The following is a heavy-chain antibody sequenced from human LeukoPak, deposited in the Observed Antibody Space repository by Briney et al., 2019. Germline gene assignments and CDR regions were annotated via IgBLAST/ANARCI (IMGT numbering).Heavy chain of an antibody. J-gene: IGHJ4*02. CDR1: GFTFSNAW. CDR2: IKSKTDGGTT. Sequence: GGSLRLSCAASGFTFSNAWMSWVRQAPGKGLEWVGRIKSKTDGGTTDYAAPVKGRFTISRDDSKNTLYLQMNSLKTEDTAVYYCTTDEAWGSSWEWEFDYWGQGTLVTVSS. CDR3: TTDEAWGSSWEWEFDY. D-gene: IGHD6-13*01. V-gene: IGHV3-15*01.